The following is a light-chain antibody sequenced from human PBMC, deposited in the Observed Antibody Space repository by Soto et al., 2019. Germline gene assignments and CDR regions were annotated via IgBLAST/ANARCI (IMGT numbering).Light chain of an antibody. CDR3: QKYDRAPRT. CDR2: SAS. CDR1: QNINNY. V-gene: IGKV1-27*01. J-gene: IGKJ1*01. Sequence: DVQVTQSPSSLSASVGDRVTITCRASQNINNYLNWYQQKPGKAPKLLIYSASTLKSGVPSRFSGRGAGTDFTLTISSLQPEDFATYYCQKYDRAPRTFGQGTKVDI.